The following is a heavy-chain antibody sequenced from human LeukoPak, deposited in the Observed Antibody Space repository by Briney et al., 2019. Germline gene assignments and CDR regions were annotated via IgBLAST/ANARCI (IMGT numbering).Heavy chain of an antibody. J-gene: IGHJ4*02. D-gene: IGHD2-21*02. Sequence: SETLSLTCTVSGFSINSGYHWGWIRQPPGKGLEWIGTIYHSGRTYYNPSLKSRVTISVDTSKSQFSLKLSSVTAADTAVYYCARANVVVTAIDYWGQGTLVTVSS. CDR3: ARANVVVTAIDY. V-gene: IGHV4-38-2*02. CDR1: GFSINSGYH. CDR2: IYHSGRT.